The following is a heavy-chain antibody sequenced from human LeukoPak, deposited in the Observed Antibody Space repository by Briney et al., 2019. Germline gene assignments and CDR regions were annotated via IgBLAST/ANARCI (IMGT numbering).Heavy chain of an antibody. CDR1: GYSFTSYW. D-gene: IGHD6-19*01. CDR2: IYPGDTDT. V-gene: IGHV5-51*01. CDR3: ARHVAGNYYYYYMDV. Sequence: GESLRISCKGSGYSFTSYWIGWVRQMPGKGLEWMGIIYPGDTDTRCSPSFQGQVTISADKSISTAYLQWSSLKASDTAMYYCARHVAGNYYYYYMDVWGKGTTVTVSS. J-gene: IGHJ6*03.